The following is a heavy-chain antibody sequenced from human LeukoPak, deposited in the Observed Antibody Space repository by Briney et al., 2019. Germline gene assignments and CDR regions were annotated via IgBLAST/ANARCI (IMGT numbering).Heavy chain of an antibody. V-gene: IGHV3-30*18. Sequence: VGSLRLCCAASGFTFSSYGMHRVRQAPGKVLERVAVISYDGSNKYYADSVKGRFTISRDNSKNTLYLQMNSLRAEDTAVYYCAKDSSSFLYNWFDPWGQGTLVTVSS. CDR3: AKDSSSFLYNWFDP. CDR1: GFTFSSYG. CDR2: ISYDGSNK. D-gene: IGHD6-13*01. J-gene: IGHJ5*02.